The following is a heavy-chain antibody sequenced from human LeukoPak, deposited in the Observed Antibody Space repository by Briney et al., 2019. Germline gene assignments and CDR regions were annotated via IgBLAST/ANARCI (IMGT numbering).Heavy chain of an antibody. V-gene: IGHV1-18*01. CDR2: ISDYNGNT. J-gene: IGHJ1*01. CDR1: GYIYPSYG. D-gene: IGHD1-26*01. Sequence: ASVKVSCQASGYIYPSYGLSSVGQATGQGLEWMGWISDYNGNTNYAQKLRGRATMTTDTSTSTVYMELRSLRSDDTAVYFCARASPIKVGATSYWGQGTLVTVSS. CDR3: ARASPIKVGATSY.